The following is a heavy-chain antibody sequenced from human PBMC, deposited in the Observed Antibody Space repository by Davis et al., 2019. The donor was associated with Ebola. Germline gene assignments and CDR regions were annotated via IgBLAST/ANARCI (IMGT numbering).Heavy chain of an antibody. Sequence: SVKVSCKASGGTFSSYAISWVRQAPGQGLEWMGGIIPIFGTANYAQKFQGRVTITADESTSTAYMELSSLRSEDTAVYYCARDGYCSGGSCYRWFDPWGQGTLVTVSS. CDR3: ARDGYCSGGSCYRWFDP. J-gene: IGHJ5*02. CDR1: GGTFSSYA. V-gene: IGHV1-69*13. CDR2: IIPIFGTA. D-gene: IGHD2-15*01.